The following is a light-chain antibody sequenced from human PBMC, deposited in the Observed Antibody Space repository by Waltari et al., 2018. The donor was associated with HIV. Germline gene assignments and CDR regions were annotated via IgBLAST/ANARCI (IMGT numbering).Light chain of an antibody. CDR2: TAS. J-gene: IGKJ5*01. V-gene: IGKV1-5*03. Sequence: DIHLTQFPSTLSAFVGDRVTTTCRASQSISNWLAWYQQKPGKAPKLLIHTASILENGVSSRFSGSGSETEFTLIIDSLEPDDFATYHCQQYKTDPSFGQGTRLEMK. CDR3: QQYKTDPS. CDR1: QSISNW.